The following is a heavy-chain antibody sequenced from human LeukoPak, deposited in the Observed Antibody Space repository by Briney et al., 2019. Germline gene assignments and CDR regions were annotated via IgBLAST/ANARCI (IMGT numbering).Heavy chain of an antibody. CDR1: GGSFSGYY. CDR3: ARGSMVYYYYYYMDV. Sequence: SETLSLTCAVYGGSFSGYYWSWIRQPPGKGLEWIGEINHSGSTYYNPSLKSRVTMSVDTSKNQFSLKLSSVTAADTAVYYCARGSMVYYYYYYMDVWGKGTTVTVSS. CDR2: INHSGST. D-gene: IGHD2-8*01. J-gene: IGHJ6*03. V-gene: IGHV4-34*01.